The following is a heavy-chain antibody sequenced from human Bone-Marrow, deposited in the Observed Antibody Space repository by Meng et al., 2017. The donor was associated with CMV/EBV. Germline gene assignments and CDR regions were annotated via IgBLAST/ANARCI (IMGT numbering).Heavy chain of an antibody. CDR2: INPNSGGT. J-gene: IGHJ4*02. CDR3: ARVGITMIAGDY. D-gene: IGHD3-22*01. V-gene: IGHV1-2*02. CDR1: GYTFPRYL. Sequence: SGGGVEEDGGRVREACKASGYTFPRYLLHRVREAPRQGLEWMGWINPNSGGTNYAQKVQGRVTMTRDTSISTAYMELSRLRSDDTAVHYCARVGITMIAGDYWGQGTLVTVS.